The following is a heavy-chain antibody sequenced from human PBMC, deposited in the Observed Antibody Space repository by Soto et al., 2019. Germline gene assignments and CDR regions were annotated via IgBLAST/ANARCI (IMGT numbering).Heavy chain of an antibody. CDR2: IYYSGST. D-gene: IGHD6-13*01. CDR3: ARGGAAAGTFPVSQDNWFDP. Sequence: QVQLQESGPGLVKPSETLSLTCTVSGGSISSYYWSWIRQPPGKGLEWIGYIYYSGSTNYNPSLKRRVTISGDTSKNQFALKLSSVTAADTAVYYCARGGAAAGTFPVSQDNWFDPWGQGTLVTVSS. CDR1: GGSISSYY. J-gene: IGHJ5*02. V-gene: IGHV4-59*01.